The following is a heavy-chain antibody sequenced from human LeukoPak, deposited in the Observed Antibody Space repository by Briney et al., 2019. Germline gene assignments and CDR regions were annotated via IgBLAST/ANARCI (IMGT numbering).Heavy chain of an antibody. Sequence: GGSLRLSCAASGFTFSSFGLSWVRQAPGKGLEWVSAISGSGGSTYYADSVKGRFTISRDNSKNTLYLQMNSLRAEDTALYYCAGGAGVYYYGMDVWGQGTPVTVSS. CDR3: AGGAGVYYYGMDV. CDR2: ISGSGGST. V-gene: IGHV3-23*01. J-gene: IGHJ6*02. CDR1: GFTFSSFG.